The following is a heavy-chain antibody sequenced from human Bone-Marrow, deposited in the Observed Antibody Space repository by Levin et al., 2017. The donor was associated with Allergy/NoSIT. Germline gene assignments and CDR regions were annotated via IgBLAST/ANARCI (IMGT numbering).Heavy chain of an antibody. CDR1: GFTFSTYW. CDR3: ARDNGYCSGGSCYSVFEY. Sequence: LSLTCEASGFTFSTYWMDWVRQAPGKGLEWVAKIKYDGSERQYVDSVKGRFTISRDNAKNSLYLQMNSLRVEDTAVYYCARDNGYCSGGSCYSVFEYWGQGTLVTVSS. D-gene: IGHD2-15*01. J-gene: IGHJ4*02. V-gene: IGHV3-7*01. CDR2: IKYDGSER.